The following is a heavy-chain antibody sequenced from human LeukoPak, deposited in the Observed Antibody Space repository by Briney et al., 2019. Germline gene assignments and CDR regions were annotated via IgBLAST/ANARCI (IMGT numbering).Heavy chain of an antibody. J-gene: IGHJ4*02. CDR1: GGSFSGYY. CDR2: INHSGST. CDR3: ATATAAAAHGY. D-gene: IGHD6-13*01. Sequence: SETLSLTCAVYGGSFSGYYWSWIRQPPGKGLEWIGEINHSGSTNYNPSLKSRVTISVDTSKNQFSLKLSSVTAAGTAVYYCATATAAAAHGYWGQGTLVTVSS. V-gene: IGHV4-34*01.